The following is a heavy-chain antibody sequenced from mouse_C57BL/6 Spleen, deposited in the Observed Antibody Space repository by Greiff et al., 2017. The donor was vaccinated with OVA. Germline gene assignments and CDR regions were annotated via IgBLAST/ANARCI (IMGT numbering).Heavy chain of an antibody. Sequence: QVQLKQPGAELVMPGASVKLSCKASGYTFTSYWMHWVKQRPGQGLEWIGEIDPSDSYTNYNQKFKGKSTLTVDKSSSTAYMQLSSLTSEDSAVYYCARGYYGSSDAMDYWGQGTSVTVSS. V-gene: IGHV1-69*01. J-gene: IGHJ4*01. D-gene: IGHD1-1*01. CDR3: ARGYYGSSDAMDY. CDR2: IDPSDSYT. CDR1: GYTFTSYW.